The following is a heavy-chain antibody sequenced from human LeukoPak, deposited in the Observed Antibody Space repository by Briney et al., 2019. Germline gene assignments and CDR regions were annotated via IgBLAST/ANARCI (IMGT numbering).Heavy chain of an antibody. J-gene: IGHJ5*02. D-gene: IGHD5-12*01. Sequence: PARSLRLSCAASGFTFSSYGMHWVREAPGKGLEREAVISYDGSKKYYEDPVKGRFTISRDNSKHTLYLQMNSLRDEDTAVYYCTNQHRRSGYEVNWFDPWGQGTLVTVSS. CDR2: ISYDGSKK. V-gene: IGHV3-30*18. CDR3: TNQHRRSGYEVNWFDP. CDR1: GFTFSSYG.